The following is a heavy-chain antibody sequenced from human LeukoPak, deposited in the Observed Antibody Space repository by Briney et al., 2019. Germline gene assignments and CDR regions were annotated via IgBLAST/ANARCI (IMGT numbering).Heavy chain of an antibody. V-gene: IGHV3-53*01. J-gene: IGHJ6*02. Sequence: PGGSLRLSCAASGFTASSNYTSWVRQAPGKGLEWVSVIYSGGSTYYADSVKGRFTISRDNSKNTLYLQMNSLRAEDTAVYYCAAPLWFGELSPTGYYGMDVWGQGTTVTVSS. CDR3: AAPLWFGELSPTGYYGMDV. D-gene: IGHD3-10*01. CDR1: GFTASSNY. CDR2: IYSGGST.